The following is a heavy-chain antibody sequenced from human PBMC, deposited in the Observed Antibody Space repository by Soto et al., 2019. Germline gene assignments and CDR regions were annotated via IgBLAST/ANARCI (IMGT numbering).Heavy chain of an antibody. V-gene: IGHV5-51*07. CDR3: ARGYSSLGDDGVDI. J-gene: IGHJ3*02. Sequence: VHSLKIYVTGFGYTFNHYWFGWEHQKPGKGLEWMGIIDPSDSDTRYSPSFQGQVTMSADKSMTTAYLQWSSLKASDNALYYCARGYSSLGDDGVDIWVQGTLVIGFS. CDR2: IDPSDSDT. CDR1: GYTFNHYW. D-gene: IGHD6-13*01.